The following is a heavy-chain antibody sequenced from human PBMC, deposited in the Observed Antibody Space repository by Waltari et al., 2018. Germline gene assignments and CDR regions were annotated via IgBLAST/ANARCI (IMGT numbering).Heavy chain of an antibody. CDR3: ARVWFHSGLDY. CDR2: INPNSGGT. CDR1: GYSFTNY. Sequence: QVQLVQSGAEVKKPGASVKVSCKASGYSFTNYMHWVRQAPGQGLEWMGGINPNSGGTQYAQRFQGRVTMTRDTAITTVFRELSGLRDDDTAVYYCARVWFHSGLDYWGQGTLVTVSS. V-gene: IGHV1-2*02. J-gene: IGHJ4*02. D-gene: IGHD6-19*01.